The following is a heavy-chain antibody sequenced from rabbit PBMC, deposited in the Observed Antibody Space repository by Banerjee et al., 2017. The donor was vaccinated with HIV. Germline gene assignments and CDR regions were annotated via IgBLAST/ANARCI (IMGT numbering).Heavy chain of an antibody. CDR1: GFSFSSSYY. CDR3: ARADYAGSIFNL. D-gene: IGHD4-2*01. CDR2: IYTGSGNT. Sequence: QEQLEESGGGLVKPGGTLTLTCKASGFSFSSSYYMCWVRQAPGKGLEWIGCIYTGSGNTWSANWVNGRFTISRSTSLNTVDLEMTSLTAADTATYFCARADYAGSIFNLWGPGTLVTVS. V-gene: IGHV1S43*01. J-gene: IGHJ4*01.